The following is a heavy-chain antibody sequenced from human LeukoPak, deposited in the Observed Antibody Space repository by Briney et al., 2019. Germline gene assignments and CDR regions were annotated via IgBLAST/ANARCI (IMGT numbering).Heavy chain of an antibody. CDR2: IWYDGSNK. D-gene: IGHD6-19*01. Sequence: GGSLRLSCAASGFTFSSYGMHWVRQAPGRGLEWVAVIWYDGSNKYYADSVKGRFTISRDNSKNTLYLQMNSLRAEDTAVYYCAKVYSSGWYYFDYWGQGTLVTVSS. CDR3: AKVYSSGWYYFDY. J-gene: IGHJ4*02. V-gene: IGHV3-33*06. CDR1: GFTFSSYG.